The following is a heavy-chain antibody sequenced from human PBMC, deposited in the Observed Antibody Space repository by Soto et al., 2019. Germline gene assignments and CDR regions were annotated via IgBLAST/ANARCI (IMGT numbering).Heavy chain of an antibody. Sequence: QVQLVQSGAEVKKPGSSVKVSCKASGGTFSKYAISWVRQAPGQGLEWMGGITPVFGTPNYAQKFQGRVTITADEPTNTAYMELSSLRSEDSAVYYCARESCSGTNGHDYFYAMDVWGQGATVTVSS. CDR1: GGTFSKYA. D-gene: IGHD2-15*01. CDR3: ARESCSGTNGHDYFYAMDV. J-gene: IGHJ6*02. CDR2: ITPVFGTP. V-gene: IGHV1-69*12.